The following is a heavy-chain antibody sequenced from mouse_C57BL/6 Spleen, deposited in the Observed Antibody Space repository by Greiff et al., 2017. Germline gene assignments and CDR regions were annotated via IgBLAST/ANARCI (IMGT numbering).Heavy chain of an antibody. CDR2: INPSNGGT. V-gene: IGHV1-53*01. Sequence: QVQLQQPGTELVKPGASVKLSCKASGYTFTSYWMHWVKQRPGQGLEWIGNINPSNGGTKYNEKFKSKATLTVAKSSSTAYMQLSSLTSEDSAFYYCARDAYYYGSSYYAMDYWGQGTSVTVSS. D-gene: IGHD1-1*01. CDR1: GYTFTSYW. CDR3: ARDAYYYGSSYYAMDY. J-gene: IGHJ4*01.